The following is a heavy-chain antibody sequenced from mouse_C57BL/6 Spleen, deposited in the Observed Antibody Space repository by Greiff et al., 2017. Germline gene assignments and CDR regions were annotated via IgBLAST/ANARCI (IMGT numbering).Heavy chain of an antibody. Sequence: QVQLQQPGAELVMPGASVKLSCKASGYTFTSYWMHWVKQRPGQGLEWIGEIDPSDSSTNYNQKFKGKSTLTVDKSSSAAYMQLSRLTSEDSAVYYCASSDYYGRGDGCFDVWGTGTTVTVSS. CDR1: GYTFTSYW. J-gene: IGHJ1*03. V-gene: IGHV1-69*01. CDR2: IDPSDSST. CDR3: ASSDYYGRGDGCFDV. D-gene: IGHD1-1*01.